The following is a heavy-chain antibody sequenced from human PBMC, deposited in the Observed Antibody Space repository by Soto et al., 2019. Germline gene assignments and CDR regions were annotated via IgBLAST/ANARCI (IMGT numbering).Heavy chain of an antibody. Sequence: GGSLRLSCAASGFTFISYGMHWVRQAPGKGLWWLAVIWYDGSNKYYADSVKGRFTISRDNSKNTLYLQMNSLRAEDTAVYYCARDSYYGSGTQPGMGYYYYGMDVWGQGTTVTVSS. V-gene: IGHV3-33*01. CDR3: ARDSYYGSGTQPGMGYYYYGMDV. CDR2: IWYDGSNK. CDR1: GFTFISYG. D-gene: IGHD3-10*01. J-gene: IGHJ6*02.